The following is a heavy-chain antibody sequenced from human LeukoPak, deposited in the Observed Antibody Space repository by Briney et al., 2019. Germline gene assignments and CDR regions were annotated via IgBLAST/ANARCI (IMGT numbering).Heavy chain of an antibody. V-gene: IGHV1-69*13. J-gene: IGHJ4*02. CDR3: ARDPHLYDSSGYSDY. CDR2: IIPIFGTA. CDR1: GGTFSSYA. D-gene: IGHD3-22*01. Sequence: SVKVSCKASGGTFSSYAISWVRQAPGQGLEWMGGIIPIFGTANYAQKFQGRVTITADESTSTAYMELSSLRSEDTAVYYCARDPHLYDSSGYSDYWGQGTLVTVSS.